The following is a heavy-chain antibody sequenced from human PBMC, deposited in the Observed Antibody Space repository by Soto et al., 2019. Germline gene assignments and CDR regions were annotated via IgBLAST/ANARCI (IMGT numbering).Heavy chain of an antibody. CDR3: VRREDTSWIVDY. J-gene: IGHJ4*02. D-gene: IGHD2-2*01. CDR1: GYSFTTHW. V-gene: IGHV5-51*01. Sequence: PGDSLRISCKGSGYSFTTHWIGWVRQMPGKGLEWMGIIYPGDSDTRYSPSFQGQVTISADKSISTAYLQWSSLKASDTAMYYCVRREDTSWIVDYWGKGTLVTVSS. CDR2: IYPGDSDT.